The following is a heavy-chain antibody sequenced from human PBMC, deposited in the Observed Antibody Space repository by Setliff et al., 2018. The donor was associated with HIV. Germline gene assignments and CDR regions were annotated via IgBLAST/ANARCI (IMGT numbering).Heavy chain of an antibody. CDR1: GGSFSGYY. D-gene: IGHD1-1*01. Sequence: SETLSLTCAVYGGSFSGYYWSWIRQPPGKGLEWIGEINHSGSTNYNMSLWSRVTISLDASKNQFSLKLNSVTAADTAVYYCARDSNAPYFQHWGQGTLVTVSS. V-gene: IGHV4-34*01. CDR3: ARDSNAPYFQH. CDR2: INHSGST. J-gene: IGHJ1*01.